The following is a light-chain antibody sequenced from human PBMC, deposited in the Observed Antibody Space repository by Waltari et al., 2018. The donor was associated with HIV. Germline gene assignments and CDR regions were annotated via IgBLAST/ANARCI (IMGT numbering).Light chain of an antibody. CDR1: QSLLHSNGYNY. Sequence: VMTQSPLSLPVTPGEPASISCRSSQSLLHSNGYNYLDWYLQKPGQSPQLLIYLGSNRASGVPDRFSGSGSGTDFTLKISRVEAEDVGVYYCMQALQTPPTFGQGTKVEIK. J-gene: IGKJ1*01. CDR3: MQALQTPPT. CDR2: LGS. V-gene: IGKV2-28*01.